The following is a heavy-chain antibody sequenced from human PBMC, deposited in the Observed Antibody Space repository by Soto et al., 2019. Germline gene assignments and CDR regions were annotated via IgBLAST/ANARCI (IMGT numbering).Heavy chain of an antibody. V-gene: IGHV1-46*01. J-gene: IGHJ4*02. Sequence: ASVKVSCEASGYTFTINYMHWVRQAPGQGLEWMGIINPSGGSTRYAQKFQGRVTMTRDTSTSTVYMELSSLRSEDTAVYYCARGLIYDSSGYYFDYWGQGTLVTVSS. CDR3: ARGLIYDSSGYYFDY. D-gene: IGHD3-22*01. CDR2: INPSGGST. CDR1: GYTFTINY.